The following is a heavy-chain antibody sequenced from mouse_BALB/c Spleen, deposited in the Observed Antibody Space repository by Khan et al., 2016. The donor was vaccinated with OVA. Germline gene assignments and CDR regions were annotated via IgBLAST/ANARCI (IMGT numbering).Heavy chain of an antibody. CDR1: GFNIKDTY. J-gene: IGHJ3*01. V-gene: IGHV14-3*02. CDR3: TSRFAWFAY. Sequence: VQLQQSGADLVKPGASVKLSCTVSGFNIKDTYIHWVKQRPEQGLEWIGKIDPANGNTKYDPKFQGKATITADTSSNTAYLHLSSLTSEYTAVYYCTSRFAWFAYWGQGTLVTVSA. CDR2: IDPANGNT.